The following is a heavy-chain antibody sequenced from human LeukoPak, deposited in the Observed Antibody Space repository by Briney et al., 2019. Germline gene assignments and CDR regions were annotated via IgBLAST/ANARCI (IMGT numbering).Heavy chain of an antibody. Sequence: GGSLRLSCAASGFPFSNYEMNWVRQAPGKGLEWIAYISSFGTTIYYADSVKGRFTISRDNAKTSLYLQMNSLRGEDTAVYYCARDPSRTTVAGTSLDYWGQGTLVTVSS. CDR3: ARDPSRTTVAGTSLDY. J-gene: IGHJ4*02. D-gene: IGHD6-19*01. CDR2: ISSFGTTI. V-gene: IGHV3-48*03. CDR1: GFPFSNYE.